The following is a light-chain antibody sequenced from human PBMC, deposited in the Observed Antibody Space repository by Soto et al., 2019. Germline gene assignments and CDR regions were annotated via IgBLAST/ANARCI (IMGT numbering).Light chain of an antibody. CDR2: AAS. V-gene: IGKV1-39*01. CDR3: QQTFSTLFT. J-gene: IGKJ2*01. Sequence: DIQMTQSPSSLSASVGDRVTITCRASQSISSYLNWYQQKPGKAPKLLISAASTLRSGVPSRFSGSGSGTEFTLTIGSLQPEDFATYFCQQTFSTLFTFGQGTKLEIK. CDR1: QSISSY.